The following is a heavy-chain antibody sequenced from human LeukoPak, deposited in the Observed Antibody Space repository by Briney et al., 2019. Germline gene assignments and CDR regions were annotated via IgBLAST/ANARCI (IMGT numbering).Heavy chain of an antibody. Sequence: PGGSLRLSCAASGFTFSDYGMHWVRQAPGKGLEWVAFIRYDGSNKYYADSVKGRFTISRDNAKNTLYLQMNSLRAEDTAVYYCARGGIGSFDYWGQGTLVTVSS. V-gene: IGHV3-30*02. CDR1: GFTFSDYG. CDR2: IRYDGSNK. J-gene: IGHJ4*02. CDR3: ARGGIGSFDY. D-gene: IGHD3-16*01.